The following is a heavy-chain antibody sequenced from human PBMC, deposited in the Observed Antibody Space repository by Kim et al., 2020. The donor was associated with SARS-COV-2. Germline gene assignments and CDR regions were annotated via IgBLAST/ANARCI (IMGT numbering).Heavy chain of an antibody. V-gene: IGHV1-69*13. CDR3: ARKYGYYYDSSGYRYYYYYGMDV. CDR1: GGTFSSYA. D-gene: IGHD3-22*01. J-gene: IGHJ6*02. CDR2: IIPIFGTA. Sequence: SVKVSCKASGGTFSSYAISWVRQAPGQGLEWMGGIIPIFGTANYAQKFQGRVTITADESTSTAYMELSSLRSEDTAVYYCARKYGYYYDSSGYRYYYYYGMDVWGQGTTVTVSS.